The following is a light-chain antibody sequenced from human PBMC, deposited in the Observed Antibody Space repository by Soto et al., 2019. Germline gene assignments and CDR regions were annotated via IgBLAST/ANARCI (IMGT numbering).Light chain of an antibody. CDR3: SSHAGIINVV. CDR1: SSDVGGYNY. Sequence: QSALTQPPSASGSPGQSVTISCTGTSSDVGGYNYVSWYQQHPGKAPKLIIYEVTKRPSGVPDRFSGSKSGNTASLTVSGILAEDEADYYCSSHAGIINVVFGGGTQLTVL. J-gene: IGLJ3*02. V-gene: IGLV2-8*01. CDR2: EVT.